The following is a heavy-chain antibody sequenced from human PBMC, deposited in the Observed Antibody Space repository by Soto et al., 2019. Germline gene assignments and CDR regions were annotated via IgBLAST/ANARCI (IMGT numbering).Heavy chain of an antibody. CDR3: ARGLEYNTCWHYLDY. CDR1: GGTFSTSA. D-gene: IGHD1-20*01. J-gene: IGHJ4*02. Sequence: SVKVSCKASGGTFSTSAISWVRQAPGQGLEWMGGIVPIFGPEKYAPKFQGRVTISADHSTNTFYMELGSLRSEDTAVYYCARGLEYNTCWHYLDYWGQGTLVTVSS. CDR2: IVPIFGPE. V-gene: IGHV1-69*13.